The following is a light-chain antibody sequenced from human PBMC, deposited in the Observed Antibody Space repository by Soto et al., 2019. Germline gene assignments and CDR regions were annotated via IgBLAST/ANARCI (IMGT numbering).Light chain of an antibody. Sequence: DIVMTQSPDSLAVSLGERATINCKSSQSVLYRSNTKNYLAWYQQKPGQPPNLLIYWASTRESGVTDRFSGSGSGTDFTLTISSLQAEDVAVYYCQQYYSLPPTFGQGTKVEIK. CDR3: QQYYSLPPT. CDR1: QSVLYRSNTKNY. J-gene: IGKJ1*01. V-gene: IGKV4-1*01. CDR2: WAS.